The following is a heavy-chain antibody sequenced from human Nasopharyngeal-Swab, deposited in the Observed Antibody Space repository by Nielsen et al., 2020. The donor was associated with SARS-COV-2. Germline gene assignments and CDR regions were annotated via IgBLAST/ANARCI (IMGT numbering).Heavy chain of an antibody. CDR1: GGSFSGYY. D-gene: IGHD6-19*01. Sequence: SETLSLTCAVYGGSFSGYYWSWIRQPPGKGLEWIGEINHSGSTNYNPSLKSRVTISVDTSKNQFSLKLSSVTAADMAVYYCARGSGWYGYWGQGTLVTVSS. CDR3: ARGSGWYGY. V-gene: IGHV4-34*01. J-gene: IGHJ4*02. CDR2: INHSGST.